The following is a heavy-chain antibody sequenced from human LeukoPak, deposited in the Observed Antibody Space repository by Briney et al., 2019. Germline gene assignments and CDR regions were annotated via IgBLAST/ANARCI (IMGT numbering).Heavy chain of an antibody. D-gene: IGHD3-22*01. V-gene: IGHV1-2*02. Sequence: ASVKVSCKASGYTFTGYYMHWERQAPGQGLEWMGWINPNSGGTNYAQKFQGRVTMTRDTSISTAYMELSRLRSDDTAVYYCARVAYYYDSSGWEKAFDIWGQGTMVTVSS. CDR3: ARVAYYYDSSGWEKAFDI. CDR1: GYTFTGYY. J-gene: IGHJ3*02. CDR2: INPNSGGT.